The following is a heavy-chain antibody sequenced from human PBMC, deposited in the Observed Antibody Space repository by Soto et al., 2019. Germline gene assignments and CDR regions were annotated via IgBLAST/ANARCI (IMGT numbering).Heavy chain of an antibody. Sequence: EGQLVESGGGLVQPGGSLRLSCAASGFAFSSTWMHWVRQAPGKGLVWVSRIKSDGSSTSYADSVKGRFTITRDNAETTLYLHMNRLRAEDTAVYYCARRTCISAYCYLDMDVWGQGTTVTVSS. CDR1: GFAFSSTW. D-gene: IGHD3-3*02. V-gene: IGHV3-74*01. CDR3: ARRTCISAYCYLDMDV. CDR2: IKSDGSST. J-gene: IGHJ6*02.